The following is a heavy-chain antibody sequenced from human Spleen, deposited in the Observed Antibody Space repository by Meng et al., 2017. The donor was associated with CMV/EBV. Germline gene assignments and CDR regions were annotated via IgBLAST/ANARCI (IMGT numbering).Heavy chain of an antibody. V-gene: IGHV3-7*01. CDR2: INQDGSEK. CDR3: ARDNHGFGDLREDV. D-gene: IGHD3-10*01. Sequence: GGSLRLSCAASRFTFSGYWMSWVRQAPGKGLEWVANINQDGSEKSYVDSVRGRFTISRDNANNSLYLQMHSLRAVDTAVYYCARDNHGFGDLREDVWGQGTMVTVSS. CDR1: RFTFSGYW. J-gene: IGHJ6*02.